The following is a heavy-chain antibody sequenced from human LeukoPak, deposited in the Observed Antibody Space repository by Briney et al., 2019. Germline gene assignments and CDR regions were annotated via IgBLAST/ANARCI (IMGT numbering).Heavy chain of an antibody. V-gene: IGHV1-8*03. J-gene: IGHJ4*02. Sequence: ASVKVSCKASGYTFTSYDINWVRQATGQGLEWMGWMNPNSGNTGYAQKFQGRVTITRNTSISTAYMELSSLRSEDTAVYYCARGSGGVLSSGWYVARYYFDYWGQGTLVTVPS. CDR1: GYTFTSYD. CDR3: ARGSGGVLSSGWYVARYYFDY. D-gene: IGHD6-19*01. CDR2: MNPNSGNT.